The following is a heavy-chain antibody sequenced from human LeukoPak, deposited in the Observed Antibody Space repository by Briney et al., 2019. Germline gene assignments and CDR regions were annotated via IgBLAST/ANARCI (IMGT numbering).Heavy chain of an antibody. V-gene: IGHV4-59*01. CDR3: ASGRLRLGEFSEGPFDY. J-gene: IGHJ4*02. Sequence: KPSETLSLTCTVSGGSISSYYWSWIRQPPGKGLEWIGYIYYSGSTNYNPSLKSPVTISVDPSKNQSSLKLSSVTAADTAVYYCASGRLRLGEFSEGPFDYWGQGTLVTVSS. CDR2: IYYSGST. CDR1: GGSISSYY. D-gene: IGHD3-16*02.